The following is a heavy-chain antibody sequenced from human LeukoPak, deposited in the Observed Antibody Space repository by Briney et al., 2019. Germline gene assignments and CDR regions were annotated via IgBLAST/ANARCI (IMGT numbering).Heavy chain of an antibody. CDR1: GDTFSSYA. CDR3: ATSDIVVVPAATHDAFDI. D-gene: IGHD2-2*01. CDR2: IIPIFGTA. V-gene: IGHV1-69*06. J-gene: IGHJ3*02. Sequence: ASVKVSCKASGDTFSSYAISWVRQAPGQGLEWMGGIIPIFGTANYAQKFQGRVTMTEDTSTDTAYMELSSLRSEDTAVYYCATSDIVVVPAATHDAFDIWGQGTMVTVSS.